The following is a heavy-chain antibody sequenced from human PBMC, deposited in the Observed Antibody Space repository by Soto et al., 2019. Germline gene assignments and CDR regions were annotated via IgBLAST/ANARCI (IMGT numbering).Heavy chain of an antibody. CDR3: ARGAWLGDSSSLERAYYSYGMDV. Sequence: SETLSLTCTVSGGSISSYYWSWIRQPPGKGLEWIGYIYYSGSTNYNPSLKSRVTISVDTSKNQFSLKLSSVTAADTAVYYCARGAWLGDSSSLERAYYSYGMDVWGQGTTVTVSS. CDR2: IYYSGST. D-gene: IGHD6-13*01. J-gene: IGHJ6*02. V-gene: IGHV4-59*01. CDR1: GGSISSYY.